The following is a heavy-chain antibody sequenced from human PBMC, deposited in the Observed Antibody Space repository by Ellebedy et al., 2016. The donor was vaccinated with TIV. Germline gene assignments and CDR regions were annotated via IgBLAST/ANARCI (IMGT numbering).Heavy chain of an antibody. V-gene: IGHV3-74*03. J-gene: IGHJ4*02. CDR1: GFIFTNHW. CDR3: ARGSCSSTSCYQMVGTTPDY. Sequence: GESLKISCAASGFIFTNHWMHWIRQAPGKGLVWVARFNRDGSMISYANSVKGRFTISRDNAKNTLDLQMNSLRDEDTAVYYCARGSCSSTSCYQMVGTTPDYWGQGTLVTVSS. CDR2: FNRDGSMI. D-gene: IGHD2-2*01.